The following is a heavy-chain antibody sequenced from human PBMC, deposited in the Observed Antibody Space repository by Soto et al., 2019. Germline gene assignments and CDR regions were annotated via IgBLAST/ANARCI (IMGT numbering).Heavy chain of an antibody. CDR1: GYTFTDHY. J-gene: IGHJ4*02. D-gene: IGHD3-10*01. Sequence: VNGSCKASGYTFTDHYVHWVQQAPGKGLEWLGLVDPEESETIYAEKFQGRVTITADTSTDTAYMELRSLRSEDTGVYYCAYGSGSYLHYFEYWGQGTLVTGSS. CDR3: AYGSGSYLHYFEY. CDR2: VDPEESET. V-gene: IGHV1-69-2*01.